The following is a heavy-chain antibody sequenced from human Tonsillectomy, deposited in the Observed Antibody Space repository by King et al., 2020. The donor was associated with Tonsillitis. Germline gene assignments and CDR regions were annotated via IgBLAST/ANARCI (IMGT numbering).Heavy chain of an antibody. CDR2: RTWHSGSI. J-gene: IGHJ6*02. CDR1: GFTFEDYA. V-gene: IGHV3-9*01. CDR3: AKDLARGFYYGMDV. Sequence: VQLVESGGGLVQPGRSLRLSCAASGFTFEDYAMHWVRQAQGKGLEWVSGRTWHSGSIGYADSVKGRFTISRDNAKNSLYLEMNSLRAEDTAFYFCAKDLARGFYYGMDVWGQGTTVTVSS.